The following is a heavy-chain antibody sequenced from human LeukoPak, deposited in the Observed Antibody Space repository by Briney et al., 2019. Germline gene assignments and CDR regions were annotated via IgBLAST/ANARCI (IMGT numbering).Heavy chain of an antibody. J-gene: IGHJ4*02. D-gene: IGHD3-10*01. CDR3: ARGRFGVFYFDS. CDR1: GFTVSGHY. V-gene: IGHV3-53*01. Sequence: GGSLRLSCAASGFTVSGHYLTWVRQAPGKGLEWVSVIYTGGSTYYADSVKGRFTISRVISKNTVDLQMNSLRAEDTAVYYCARGRFGVFYFDSWGQGTMVTVSS. CDR2: IYTGGST.